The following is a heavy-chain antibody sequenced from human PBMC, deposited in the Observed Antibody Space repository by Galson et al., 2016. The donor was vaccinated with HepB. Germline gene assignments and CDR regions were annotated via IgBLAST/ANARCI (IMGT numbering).Heavy chain of an antibody. CDR1: GFTFSSYA. J-gene: IGHJ1*01. D-gene: IGHD1-26*01. CDR2: ISYDGTSK. Sequence: SLRLSCAVAGFTFSSYALHWARQAPGKGLEWVAVISYDGTSKHYADAVEGRFTISRVDSKNTLYLQMNSLRAEDTAVYYCARERNSGSFYAYFQHWGRGTLVTVSS. CDR3: ARERNSGSFYAYFQH. V-gene: IGHV3-30*04.